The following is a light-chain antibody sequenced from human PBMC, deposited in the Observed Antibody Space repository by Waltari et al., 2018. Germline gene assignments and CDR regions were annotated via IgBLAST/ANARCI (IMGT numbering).Light chain of an antibody. Sequence: DIQMTQSPSSLSASVGDRVTITCRASQSISSYLNWYQQKPGKAPTLLIYAASSLQSGVPSRFRGSGSGTDFTLTISSLQPEDFATYYCQQSYSTPYTFGQGTKLEIK. J-gene: IGKJ2*01. CDR2: AAS. CDR1: QSISSY. V-gene: IGKV1-39*01. CDR3: QQSYSTPYT.